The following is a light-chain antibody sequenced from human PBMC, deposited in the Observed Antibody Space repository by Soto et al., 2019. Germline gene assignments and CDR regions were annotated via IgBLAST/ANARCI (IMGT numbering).Light chain of an antibody. CDR1: QSVSNF. CDR3: QQYNNWIT. Sequence: EIVLTQSPGTLSLSPGERATLSCRASQSVSNFLAWYQHKPGQAPRLLIYDASIRATGVPARFSGSGSGTEFTLTISSLQSEDFAVYYCQQYNNWITFGQGTRLEIK. V-gene: IGKV3D-15*01. CDR2: DAS. J-gene: IGKJ5*01.